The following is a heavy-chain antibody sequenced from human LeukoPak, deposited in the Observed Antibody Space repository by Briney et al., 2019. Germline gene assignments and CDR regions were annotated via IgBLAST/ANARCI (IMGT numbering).Heavy chain of an antibody. D-gene: IGHD1-26*01. CDR1: GDSISGYY. J-gene: IGHJ4*02. CDR2: SNDRGTT. V-gene: IGHV4-59*08. CDR3: ARREIVGSTHFDY. Sequence: SETLSLTCTVSGDSISGYYWSWIRQPPGKGLEWIAYSNDRGTTNYNPSLKSRVTMSVDTSKNQFSLKLNSVTAADTAVYYCARREIVGSTHFDYWGQGTLVTVSS.